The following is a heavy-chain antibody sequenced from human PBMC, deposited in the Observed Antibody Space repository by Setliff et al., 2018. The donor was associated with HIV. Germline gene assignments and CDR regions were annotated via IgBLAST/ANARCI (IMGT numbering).Heavy chain of an antibody. V-gene: IGHV4-31*03. Sequence: KPSETLSLTCTVSGGSISSAGCYWSWIRQHPGKGLEWIGYIYNTGSAYFNPSLKSRLTISVDTSRNQFSLKLSSVTAADTAVYYCARGYTRGYFSHFDYWGQGTLVTVSS. CDR2: IYNTGSA. D-gene: IGHD3-22*01. CDR1: GGSISSAGCY. CDR3: ARGYTRGYFSHFDY. J-gene: IGHJ4*02.